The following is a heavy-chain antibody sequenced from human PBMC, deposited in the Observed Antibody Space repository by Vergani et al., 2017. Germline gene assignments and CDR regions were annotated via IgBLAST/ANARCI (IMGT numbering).Heavy chain of an antibody. J-gene: IGHJ6*02. CDR1: GFTFSTYA. Sequence: GQLLESGGGLAQPGGSLRLSCAASGFTFSTYAMTWVRQAPGKGLEWVAFIGSSGPYINYADSVKGRFIISRDNTNNSLFLQLRSLRAEDAAVYYCARDCTSGGCPDNYGMDVWGQ. CDR3: ARDCTSGGCPDNYGMDV. V-gene: IGHV3-21*02. D-gene: IGHD2-8*01. CDR2: IGSSGPYI.